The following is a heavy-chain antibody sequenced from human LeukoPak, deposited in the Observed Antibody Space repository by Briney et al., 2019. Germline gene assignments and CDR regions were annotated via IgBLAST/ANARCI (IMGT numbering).Heavy chain of an antibody. J-gene: IGHJ5*02. V-gene: IGHV6-1*01. Sequence: HSQTLSLTCTISGDSFSSSGAAWNWISQSPSKGLEWLGRTYYRSKWFSDYAISVISRLTITPDTSKNQFSLHLKSVTPEDTAMYYCARWVSGEKWFDPWGQGTLVTVSS. D-gene: IGHD6-19*01. CDR2: TYYRSKWFS. CDR3: ARWVSGEKWFDP. CDR1: GDSFSSSGAA.